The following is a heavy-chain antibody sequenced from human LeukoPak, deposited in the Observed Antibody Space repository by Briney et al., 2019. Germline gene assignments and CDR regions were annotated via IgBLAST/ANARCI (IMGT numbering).Heavy chain of an antibody. Sequence: ASVKVSCKASGYTFTSYDINWVRQATGQGLEWMGWMNPNSGTTGYAQKFQGRVTMTRNTSISTAYMELSSLRSEDTAVYYCARGNRLGTNGVRYSYWGQGTLVTVSS. J-gene: IGHJ4*02. D-gene: IGHD2-8*01. CDR1: GYTFTSYD. CDR3: ARGNRLGTNGVRYSY. CDR2: MNPNSGTT. V-gene: IGHV1-8*01.